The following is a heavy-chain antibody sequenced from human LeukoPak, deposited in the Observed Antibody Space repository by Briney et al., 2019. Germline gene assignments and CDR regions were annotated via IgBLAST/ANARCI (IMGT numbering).Heavy chain of an antibody. CDR3: AALWEGGY. Sequence: GGSLRLSCAASGFTFNTYAMHWVRQAPGKGLEWVADIKQDGSQEYYVDSVKGRFTISRDNAKKSLFLQMNSLRAEDTAVYYCAALWEGGYWGQGTLVTVSS. CDR2: IKQDGSQE. CDR1: GFTFNTYA. J-gene: IGHJ4*02. D-gene: IGHD3-16*01. V-gene: IGHV3-7*01.